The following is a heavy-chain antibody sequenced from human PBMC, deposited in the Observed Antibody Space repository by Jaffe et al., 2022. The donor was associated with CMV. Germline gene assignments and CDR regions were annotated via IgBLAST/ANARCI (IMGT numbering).Heavy chain of an antibody. CDR1: GYTFTSYY. CDR3: ARDRADKKLSSKGYYYYYGMDV. J-gene: IGHJ6*02. D-gene: IGHD4-4*01. V-gene: IGHV1-46*01. CDR2: INPSGGST. Sequence: QVQLVQSGAEVKKPGASVKVSCKASGYTFTSYYMHWVRQAPGQGLEWMGIINPSGGSTSYAQKFQGRVTMTRDTSTSTVYMELSSLRSEDTAVYYCARDRADKKLSSKGYYYYYGMDVWGQGTTVTVSS.